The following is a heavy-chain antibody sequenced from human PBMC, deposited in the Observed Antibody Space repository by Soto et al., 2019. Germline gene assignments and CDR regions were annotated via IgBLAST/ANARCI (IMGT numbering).Heavy chain of an antibody. J-gene: IGHJ4*02. CDR2: INHSGST. Sequence: QVQLQQWGAGLLKPSETLSLTCAVYGGSFSGYYWSWIRQPPGKGLEWIGEINHSGSTNYNPSLKSRVTISADTSKSQFSLKLSSVTAADTAVYYGARGQGIAVAGPRGYFDYWGQGTLVTVSS. V-gene: IGHV4-34*01. CDR1: GGSFSGYY. D-gene: IGHD6-19*01. CDR3: ARGQGIAVAGPRGYFDY.